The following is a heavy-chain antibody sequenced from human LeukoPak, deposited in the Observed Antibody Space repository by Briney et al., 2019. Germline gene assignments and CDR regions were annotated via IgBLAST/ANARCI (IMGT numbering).Heavy chain of an antibody. J-gene: IGHJ4*03. V-gene: IGHV3-30*02. CDR1: GFTFSSYE. CDR3: AKDSRRIWLGYDSSGLYYFDY. CDR2: IRYDGSNK. D-gene: IGHD3-22*01. Sequence: GGSLRLSCAASGFTFSSYEMNWVRQAPGKGLEWVAFIRYDGSNKYYADSVKGRFTISRDNSKNTLYLQMNSLRAEDTAVYYCAKDSRRIWLGYDSSGLYYFDYWGQGTVVTVSS.